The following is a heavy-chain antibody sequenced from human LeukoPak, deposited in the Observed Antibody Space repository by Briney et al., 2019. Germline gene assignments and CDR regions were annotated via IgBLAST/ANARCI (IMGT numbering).Heavy chain of an antibody. CDR3: ARDCVFCGVTYYGMDV. V-gene: IGHV6-1*01. CDR1: GDSVSSNSAA. Sequence: SQTLSLTCAISGDSVSSNSAAWNWIRQSPSRGLEWLGRTYYRSKWYNDYAVSVKSRITINPDTSKNQFSLQLYSVTPEDTAVYYCARDCVFCGVTYYGMDVWGQGTTVTVSS. J-gene: IGHJ6*02. D-gene: IGHD2-8*01. CDR2: TYYRSKWYN.